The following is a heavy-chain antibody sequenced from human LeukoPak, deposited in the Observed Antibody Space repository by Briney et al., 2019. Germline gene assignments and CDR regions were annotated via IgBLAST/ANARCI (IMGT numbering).Heavy chain of an antibody. CDR3: AKERRDFWSGYLTGYYFDY. CDR1: GFTFSSYA. Sequence: GGSLRLSCAASGFTFSSYAMSWVRQAPGKGLEWVSTISGSGGITYYADSVKGRFTISRDNSKNTLYLQMNSLRAEDTAVYYCAKERRDFWSGYLTGYYFDYWGQGTLVTVSS. D-gene: IGHD3-3*01. CDR2: ISGSGGIT. V-gene: IGHV3-23*01. J-gene: IGHJ4*02.